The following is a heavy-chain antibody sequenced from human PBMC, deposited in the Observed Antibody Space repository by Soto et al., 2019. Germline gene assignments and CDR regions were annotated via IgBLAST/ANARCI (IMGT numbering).Heavy chain of an antibody. Sequence: AASVKVSCKASGYTFTSYGISWVRQAPGQGLEWMGWIIAYNGNTNYAQKLQGRVTMTTDTSTSTAYRELRSLRSDDTAVYYCARDYGDYVGYFDYWGQGTLVTVSS. CDR1: GYTFTSYG. D-gene: IGHD4-17*01. J-gene: IGHJ4*02. CDR2: IIAYNGNT. V-gene: IGHV1-18*04. CDR3: ARDYGDYVGYFDY.